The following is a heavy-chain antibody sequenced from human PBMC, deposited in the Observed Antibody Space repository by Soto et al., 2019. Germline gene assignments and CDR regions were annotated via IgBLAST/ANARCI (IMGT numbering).Heavy chain of an antibody. V-gene: IGHV3-23*01. Sequence: GGSLRLSCAASGFTFSSYAMSWVRQAPGKGLEWVSAISGSRYTTYADSVKGRFTISRDNAKNSLYLQMNSLRAEDTAVYYGARGGDILTGYYTLDYWGQGTLVTVSS. CDR2: ISGSRYT. D-gene: IGHD3-9*01. CDR3: ARGGDILTGYYTLDY. CDR1: GFTFSSYA. J-gene: IGHJ4*02.